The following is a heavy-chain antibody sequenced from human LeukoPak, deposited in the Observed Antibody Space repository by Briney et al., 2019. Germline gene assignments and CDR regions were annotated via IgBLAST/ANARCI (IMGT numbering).Heavy chain of an antibody. V-gene: IGHV3-23*01. CDR2: ISGSGGST. Sequence: GGSLRLSCAASGFTISSYAMSWVRQAPGKGLEWVSAISGSGGSTYYADSVKGRFTISRDNSKNTLYLQMNSLRAEDTAVYYCAKDSYSSSWMYYYYMDVWGKGTTVTVSS. D-gene: IGHD6-13*01. J-gene: IGHJ6*03. CDR3: AKDSYSSSWMYYYYMDV. CDR1: GFTISSYA.